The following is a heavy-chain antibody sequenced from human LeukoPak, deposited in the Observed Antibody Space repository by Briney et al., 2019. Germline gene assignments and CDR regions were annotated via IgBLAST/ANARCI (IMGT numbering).Heavy chain of an antibody. CDR3: ARGFRAVAGRTTY. D-gene: IGHD6-19*01. Sequence: GASVKVSCKASGYTFTSYDINWVRQATGQGLEWMGWMNPNSGNTGNAQKFQGRVTMTRNTSISTAYMELSSLRSEDTAVYYCARGFRAVAGRTTYWGQGTLVTVSS. V-gene: IGHV1-8*01. CDR2: MNPNSGNT. J-gene: IGHJ4*02. CDR1: GYTFTSYD.